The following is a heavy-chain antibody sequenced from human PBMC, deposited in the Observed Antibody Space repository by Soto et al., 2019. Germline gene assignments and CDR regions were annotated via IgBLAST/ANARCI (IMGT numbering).Heavy chain of an antibody. CDR2: IWYDGSNK. Sequence: PGGSLRLSCAASGFTFSSYGMHWVRQAPGKGLEWVAVIWYDGSNKYYADSVKGRFTISRDNSKNTLYLQMNSLRAEDTAVYYCARDPYCSGGSCYLEGDAFDIWGQGTMVTVS. CDR3: ARDPYCSGGSCYLEGDAFDI. J-gene: IGHJ3*02. V-gene: IGHV3-33*01. CDR1: GFTFSSYG. D-gene: IGHD2-15*01.